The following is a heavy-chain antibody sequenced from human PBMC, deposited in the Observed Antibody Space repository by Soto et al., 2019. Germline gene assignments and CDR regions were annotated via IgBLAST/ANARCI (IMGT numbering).Heavy chain of an antibody. CDR2: IYYTGST. CDR3: ASALSCSGGSCSFDP. CDR1: GGSVSSGNYY. Sequence: QVQLQESGPGLVKPSETLSLTCTVSGGSVSSGNYYWSWIRQPPGKGLEWIGFIYYTGSTSYNPSLKSRVTISMDTSKNQFSLKLTSVPAADTAVYYCASALSCSGGSCSFDPWGQGTLVTVSS. V-gene: IGHV4-61*01. D-gene: IGHD2-15*01. J-gene: IGHJ5*02.